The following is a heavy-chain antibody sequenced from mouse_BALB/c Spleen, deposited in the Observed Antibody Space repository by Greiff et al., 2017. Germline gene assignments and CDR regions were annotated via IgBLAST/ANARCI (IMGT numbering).Heavy chain of an antibody. Sequence: QVQLQQSAAELARPGASVKMSCKASGYTFTSYTMHWVKQRPGQGLEWIGYINPSSGYTEYNQKFKDKTTLTADKSSSTAYMQLSSLTSEDSAVYYCARKGLYDGYYVDYWGQGTTLTVSS. CDR3: ARKGLYDGYYVDY. CDR2: INPSSGYT. D-gene: IGHD2-3*01. V-gene: IGHV1-4*02. CDR1: GYTFTSYT. J-gene: IGHJ2*01.